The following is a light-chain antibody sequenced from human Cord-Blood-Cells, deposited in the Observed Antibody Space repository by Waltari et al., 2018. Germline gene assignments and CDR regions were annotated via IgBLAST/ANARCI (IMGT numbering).Light chain of an antibody. J-gene: IGKJ1*01. V-gene: IGKV1-5*03. CDR2: KAS. CDR3: QQYNSYSGT. Sequence: IQMTQSPPTLPASVGDRVTITCRASQSISSWLAWYQQKPGKAPKLLIYKASSLESGVPPRFSGSGSGTEFTLTISSLQPDDVATYYCQQYNSYSGTFGQGTKVEIK. CDR1: QSISSW.